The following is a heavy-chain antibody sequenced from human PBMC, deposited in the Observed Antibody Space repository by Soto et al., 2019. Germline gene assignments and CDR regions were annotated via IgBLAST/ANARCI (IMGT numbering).Heavy chain of an antibody. CDR2: INHSGST. V-gene: IGHV4-34*01. D-gene: IGHD1-26*01. CDR1: GGSFSGYY. CDR3: ARGGWEPHQQAFDY. Sequence: PSETLSLTCAVYGGSFSGYYWSWIRQPPGKGLEWIGEINHSGSTNYNPSLKSRVTISVDTSKNQFSLKLSSVTAADTAVYYCARGGWEPHQQAFDYWGQGTLVTVSS. J-gene: IGHJ4*02.